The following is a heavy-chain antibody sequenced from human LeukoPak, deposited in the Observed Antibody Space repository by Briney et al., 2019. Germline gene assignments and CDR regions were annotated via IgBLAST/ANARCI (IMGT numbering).Heavy chain of an antibody. Sequence: SETLSLTCSVSDDSITMYYWTWIRQPPGKGLEWIGYVDHTGSTNFNPSLNGRVSISRDTTKNLFSLRLRSVTAADTAVYYCARDGSWAQFDYWGQGTLVTVSS. D-gene: IGHD1-26*01. J-gene: IGHJ4*02. CDR3: ARDGSWAQFDY. CDR2: VDHTGST. V-gene: IGHV4-59*01. CDR1: DDSITMYY.